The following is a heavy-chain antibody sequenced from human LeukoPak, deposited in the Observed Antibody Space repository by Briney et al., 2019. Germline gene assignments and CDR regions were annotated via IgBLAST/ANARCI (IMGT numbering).Heavy chain of an antibody. CDR3: ARDRADSSGYYFPAF. V-gene: IGHV3-66*01. J-gene: IGHJ4*02. Sequence: GGSLRLSCAASGFTVSSNYMSWVRQAAGKGLEWDSVIYSGGSTYYADSVKGRFTISRDNSKNTLYLQMNSLRAEDTAVYYCARDRADSSGYYFPAFWGQGTLVTVSS. CDR1: GFTVSSNY. D-gene: IGHD3-22*01. CDR2: IYSGGST.